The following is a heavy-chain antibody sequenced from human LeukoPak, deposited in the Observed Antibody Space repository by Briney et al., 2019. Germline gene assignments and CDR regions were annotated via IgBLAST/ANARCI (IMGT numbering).Heavy chain of an antibody. Sequence: SETLSLTCAVYGGSFSGYYWSWIRQPPGKGLEWIGEINHSGSTNYNPSLKSRVTISVDTSKNQFSLKLSSVTAADTAVYYCAGEQDCSSTSCSWNSFDYWGQGTLVTVSS. CDR3: AGEQDCSSTSCSWNSFDY. CDR1: GGSFSGYY. CDR2: INHSGST. J-gene: IGHJ4*02. D-gene: IGHD2-2*01. V-gene: IGHV4-34*01.